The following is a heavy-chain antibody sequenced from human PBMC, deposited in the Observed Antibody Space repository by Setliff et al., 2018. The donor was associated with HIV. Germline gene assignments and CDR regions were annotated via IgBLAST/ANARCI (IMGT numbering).Heavy chain of an antibody. J-gene: IGHJ4*02. D-gene: IGHD5-18*01. CDR1: GGSFSANY. V-gene: IGHV4-34*01. Sequence: LSLTCAVYGGSFSANYWTWIRQPPGEGLEWIGEIHHTGSTNYNPSLKSRVTISADTSKKHFSLKLSSVTAADTAMYYCARADIYGYVDFWGQGTLVTVSS. CDR3: ARADIYGYVDF. CDR2: IHHTGST.